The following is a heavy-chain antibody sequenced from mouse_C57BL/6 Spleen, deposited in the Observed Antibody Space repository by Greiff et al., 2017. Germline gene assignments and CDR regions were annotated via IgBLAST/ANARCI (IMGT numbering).Heavy chain of an antibody. CDR1: GYSITSGYY. J-gene: IGHJ3*01. D-gene: IGHD2-2*01. CDR2: ISYDGSN. Sequence: EVKLQESGPGLVKPSQSLSLTCSVTGYSITSGYYWNWIRQFPGNKLEWMGYISYDGSNNYNPSLKNRISITRDTSKNQFFLKLNSVTTEDTATYYCARSGYDGEVAYWGQGTLVTVSA. V-gene: IGHV3-6*01. CDR3: ARSGYDGEVAY.